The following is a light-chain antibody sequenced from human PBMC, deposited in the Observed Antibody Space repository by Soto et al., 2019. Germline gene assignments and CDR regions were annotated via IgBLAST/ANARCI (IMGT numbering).Light chain of an antibody. V-gene: IGKV3-11*01. CDR2: DAS. Sequence: EIVLTKNPGTLSLSPGERATLSCRASQSVSNNYLAWYQQKPGQAPRLLIYDASNRATGIPARFSGSGSGTDFTPTISSLEPEDFAVYYCQQRSNWLFTFGQGTRLEI. J-gene: IGKJ5*01. CDR1: QSVSNNY. CDR3: QQRSNWLFT.